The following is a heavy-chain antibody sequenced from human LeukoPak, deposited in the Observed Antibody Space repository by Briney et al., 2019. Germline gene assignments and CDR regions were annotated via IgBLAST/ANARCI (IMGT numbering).Heavy chain of an antibody. V-gene: IGHV3-48*02. Sequence: GGSLRLSCAASGFTFSSYSMNWVRQAPGKGLEWVSYICCGSSTIYYADSVKGRFTISRDNSKNSLYLQMNSLREEDTAVYYCARAILPDDSVSCYFDYWGQGTLVTVSS. CDR2: ICCGSSTI. CDR1: GFTFSSYS. D-gene: IGHD3-10*01. CDR3: ARAILPDDSVSCYFDY. J-gene: IGHJ4*02.